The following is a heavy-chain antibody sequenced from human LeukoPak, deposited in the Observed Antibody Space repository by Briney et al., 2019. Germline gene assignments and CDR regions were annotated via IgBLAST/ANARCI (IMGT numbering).Heavy chain of an antibody. CDR1: GGSISSGGYY. Sequence: SQTLSLTCTVSGGSISSGGYYWSWLRQHPGKGLEWIGYIYYSGSTYYNPSLKSRVTISVDTSKNQFSLKLSSVTAADTAVYYCARYNWNVAFDIWGQGTMGTVSA. D-gene: IGHD1-1*01. J-gene: IGHJ3*02. V-gene: IGHV4-31*03. CDR2: IYYSGST. CDR3: ARYNWNVAFDI.